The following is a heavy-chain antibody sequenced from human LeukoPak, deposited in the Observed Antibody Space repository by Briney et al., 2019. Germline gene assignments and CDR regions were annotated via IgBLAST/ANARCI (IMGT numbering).Heavy chain of an antibody. D-gene: IGHD5-12*01. J-gene: IGHJ4*02. CDR3: ARGGGYSGYDVYYFDY. CDR1: GFTFSDHY. V-gene: IGHV3-72*01. CDR2: TRNKANSYTT. Sequence: PGGSLRLSCAASGFTFSDHYMDWVRQAPGKGLEWVGRTRNKANSYTTEYAASVKGRFTISRGDSKNSLYLQMNSLKTEDTAVYYCARGGGYSGYDVYYFDYWGQGTLVTVSS.